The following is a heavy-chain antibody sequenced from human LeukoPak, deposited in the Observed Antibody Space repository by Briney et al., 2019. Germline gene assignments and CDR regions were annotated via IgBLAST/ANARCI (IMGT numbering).Heavy chain of an antibody. CDR1: GGTFSSYA. Sequence: SVKVSCKASGGTFSSYAISWVRQAPGQGLEWMGGIIPIFGTANYAQKFQGRVTITADESTSTAYMELSSLRSEDTAVYYCARAAPTKYYYDSSGYYSQPFDYWGQGTLVTVSS. D-gene: IGHD3-22*01. J-gene: IGHJ4*02. CDR3: ARAAPTKYYYDSSGYYSQPFDY. V-gene: IGHV1-69*01. CDR2: IIPIFGTA.